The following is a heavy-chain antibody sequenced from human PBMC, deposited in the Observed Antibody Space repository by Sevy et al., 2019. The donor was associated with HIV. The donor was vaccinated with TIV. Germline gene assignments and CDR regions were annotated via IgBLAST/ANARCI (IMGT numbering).Heavy chain of an antibody. V-gene: IGHV4-59*01. CDR2: IYYSGST. CDR3: ARALQDYYYALDV. Sequence: SETLPLTCTVSGDSISGYYWSWIRQPPGKGLEWIGYIYYSGSTNYNSSLKSRVAISVDTSKNQFSLKLRSVTAADTAVYYCARALQDYYYALDVWGQGTTVTVSS. J-gene: IGHJ6*02. CDR1: GDSISGYY.